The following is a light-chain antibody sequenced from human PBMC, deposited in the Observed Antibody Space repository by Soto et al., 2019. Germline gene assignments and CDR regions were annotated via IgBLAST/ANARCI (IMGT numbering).Light chain of an antibody. CDR3: QQSYSTPPWT. CDR2: AAS. J-gene: IGKJ1*01. Sequence: DIQMTQSPSSLSASVGDRVTITCRASQSISSYLNWYQQKPGKAPNLLIYAASSLQSGVPSRFSGSRSGTDFTLTISSLQPEDFPTYYCQQSYSTPPWTFGQGTKVEIK. V-gene: IGKV1-39*01. CDR1: QSISSY.